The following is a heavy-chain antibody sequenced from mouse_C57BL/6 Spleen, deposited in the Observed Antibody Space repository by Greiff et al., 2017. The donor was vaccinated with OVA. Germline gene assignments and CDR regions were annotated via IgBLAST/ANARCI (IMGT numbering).Heavy chain of an antibody. D-gene: IGHD2-3*01. CDR1: GYTFTSYW. Sequence: VQLQQPGAELVKPGASVKLSCKASGYTFTSYWMQWVKQRPGQGLEWIGEIDPSDSYTNYNQKFKGKATLTVDPSSSTAYMQLSSLTSEDSAVYYCARDGYYPDYWGQGTTLTVSS. V-gene: IGHV1-50*01. CDR2: IDPSDSYT. J-gene: IGHJ2*01. CDR3: ARDGYYPDY.